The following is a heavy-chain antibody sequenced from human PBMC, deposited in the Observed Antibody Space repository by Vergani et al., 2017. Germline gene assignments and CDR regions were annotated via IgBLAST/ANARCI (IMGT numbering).Heavy chain of an antibody. Sequence: QVQLVQSGAEVKKPGASVKVSCKASGYTFTGYYMHWVRQAPGQGLEWMGWINPNSGGTNYAQKFQGRVTMTRDTSISTAYMELSRLRSDDTAVYYCAAGYCSRTSCREYYYYYYMDVWGKGTTVTVSS. D-gene: IGHD2-2*01. J-gene: IGHJ6*03. V-gene: IGHV1-2*02. CDR3: AAGYCSRTSCREYYYYYYMDV. CDR2: INPNSGGT. CDR1: GYTFTGYY.